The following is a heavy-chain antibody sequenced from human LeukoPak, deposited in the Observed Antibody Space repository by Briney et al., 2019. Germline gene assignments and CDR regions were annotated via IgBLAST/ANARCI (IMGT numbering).Heavy chain of an antibody. Sequence: PSQTLSLTCDVSGGSISSGGYSWSWIRQPPGKGLEWIGYIYHSGSTYYNPSLKSRVTISVDRSKNQFSLKLSSVTAADTAVYYCARSPLVYSSGWYGNYFDYWGQGTLVTVSS. CDR2: IYHSGST. V-gene: IGHV4-30-2*01. CDR3: ARSPLVYSSGWYGNYFDY. CDR1: GGSISSGGYS. D-gene: IGHD6-19*01. J-gene: IGHJ4*02.